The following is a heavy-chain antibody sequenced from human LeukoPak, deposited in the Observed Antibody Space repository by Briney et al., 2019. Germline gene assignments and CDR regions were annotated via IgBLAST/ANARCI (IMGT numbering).Heavy chain of an antibody. CDR2: ISAYNGNT. J-gene: IGHJ4*02. D-gene: IGHD1-26*01. Sequence: ASVKVSCKASGYTFTSYSVCWVRKPPGQGLEWMGWISAYNGNTNYAQKPQGRGTMTTDTSTSTAYMEMRSARSADTAVYYCARDLGFIGSSAKVGDYWGQGTLVSVSS. V-gene: IGHV1-18*01. CDR1: GYTFTSYS. CDR3: ARDLGFIGSSAKVGDY.